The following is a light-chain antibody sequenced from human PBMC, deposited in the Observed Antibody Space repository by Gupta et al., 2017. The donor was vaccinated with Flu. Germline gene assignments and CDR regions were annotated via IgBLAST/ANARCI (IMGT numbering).Light chain of an antibody. CDR1: QSVNIY. CDR2: DAS. CDR3: QQRSGLPMYT. J-gene: IGKJ2*01. Sequence: EIVLTQSPATLSLSPGDRAILSCRASQSVNIYLAWYQQKPGQPPRLLMFDASKRAAGIPDRFSGSASGTDFTLTISTLEPEDFAVYYCQQRSGLPMYTFGQGTKLE. V-gene: IGKV3-11*01.